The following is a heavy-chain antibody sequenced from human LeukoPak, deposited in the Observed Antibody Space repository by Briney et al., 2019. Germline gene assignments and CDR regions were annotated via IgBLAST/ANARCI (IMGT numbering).Heavy chain of an antibody. D-gene: IGHD5-12*01. CDR1: GGSISSYY. J-gene: IGHJ6*02. CDR3: ARDKGIVATTHYGMDV. Sequence: SETLSLTCTVSGGSISSYYWSWIRQPPGKGLEWIGYIYYSGSTNYNPSLKSRGTISVDTSKNQFSLKLSSVTAADTAVYYCARDKGIVATTHYGMDVWGQGTTVTVSS. V-gene: IGHV4-59*01. CDR2: IYYSGST.